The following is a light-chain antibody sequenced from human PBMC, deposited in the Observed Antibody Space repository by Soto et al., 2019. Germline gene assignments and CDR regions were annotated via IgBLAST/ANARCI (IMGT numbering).Light chain of an antibody. CDR3: SSYTTSNTRQIV. J-gene: IGLJ1*01. Sequence: QSVLTQAASVSGSPGQSLTISCTGTSSDVGGYNYVSWYQHHPGKAPKLMIFDVSNRPSGVSNRFSGSKSGNTASLTISGLQPEYEADYYCSSYTTSNTRQIVFGTGTKVTVL. CDR1: SSDVGGYNY. V-gene: IGLV2-14*03. CDR2: DVS.